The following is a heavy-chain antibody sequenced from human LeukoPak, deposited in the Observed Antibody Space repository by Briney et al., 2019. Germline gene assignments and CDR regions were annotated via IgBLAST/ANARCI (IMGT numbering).Heavy chain of an antibody. D-gene: IGHD1-26*01. J-gene: IGHJ4*02. Sequence: GGSLRLSCAASGFTFSSYAMSWVRQAPGKGLEWVSAISGSGGSTYYADSVKGRYTISRDNSENTLYLQMNSLRAEDTAVYYCAKDREWELLRLFDYWGQGTLVTVSS. CDR1: GFTFSSYA. CDR2: ISGSGGST. CDR3: AKDREWELLRLFDY. V-gene: IGHV3-23*01.